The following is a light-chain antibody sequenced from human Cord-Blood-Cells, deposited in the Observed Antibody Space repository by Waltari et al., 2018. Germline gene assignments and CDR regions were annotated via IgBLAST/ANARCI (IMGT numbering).Light chain of an antibody. CDR2: EGS. CDR3: CSYAGSSNWV. J-gene: IGLJ3*02. Sequence: QSALTQPASVSGSPGQSITISCTGTSSDVGIYNFVSWYQQHPGKAPKLMIYEGSKRPSGVSNRFSGSKSGNTASLTISGLQAEDEADYYCCSYAGSSNWVFGGGTKLTVL. V-gene: IGLV2-23*01. CDR1: SSDVGIYNF.